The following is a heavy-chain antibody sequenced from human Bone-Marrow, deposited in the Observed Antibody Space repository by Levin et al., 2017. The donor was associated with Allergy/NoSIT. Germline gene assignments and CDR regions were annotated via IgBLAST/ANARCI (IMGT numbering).Heavy chain of an antibody. CDR2: VAYDGTKK. J-gene: IGHJ3*02. V-gene: IGHV3-30*18. D-gene: IGHD3-10*02. CDR3: AKMFGGRNILDAFDM. CDR1: GFIFSNYA. Sequence: GGSLRLSCAASGFIFSNYAFHWVRQAPGKGLEWVAFVAYDGTKKQYADAVKGRFTISRDNPNNTLFLQMSSLRVEDTAVYYCAKMFGGRNILDAFDMWGQGTMVTVSS.